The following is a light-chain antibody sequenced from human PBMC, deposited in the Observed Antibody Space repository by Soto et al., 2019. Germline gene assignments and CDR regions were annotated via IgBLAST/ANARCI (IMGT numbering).Light chain of an antibody. J-gene: IGLJ7*01. V-gene: IGLV2-23*02. Sequence: QSVLTQPASVSGSPGQSITISCTGTSSDVGSYNLVSWYQQHPGKAPKLMIYEVSKRPSGVSNRFSGSKSDNTASLTISGLQADDEAYYYCCSYGGRSTYVFGTGTQLTVL. CDR1: SSDVGSYNL. CDR2: EVS. CDR3: CSYGGRSTYV.